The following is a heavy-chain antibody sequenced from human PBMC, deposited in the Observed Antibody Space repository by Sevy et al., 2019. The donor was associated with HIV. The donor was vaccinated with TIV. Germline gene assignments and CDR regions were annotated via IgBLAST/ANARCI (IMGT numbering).Heavy chain of an antibody. V-gene: IGHV3-23*01. Sequence: GGSLRLSCAASGFTFSSYAMSWVRQAPGKGLEWVSAISGSGGSTYYADSVKGRFTISRDNSKNTLYLQMNSLRAEDTAVYYCAKDLGYSYGSVPGGIDVWGQGTTVTVSS. D-gene: IGHD5-18*01. J-gene: IGHJ6*02. CDR1: GFTFSSYA. CDR2: ISGSGGST. CDR3: AKDLGYSYGSVPGGIDV.